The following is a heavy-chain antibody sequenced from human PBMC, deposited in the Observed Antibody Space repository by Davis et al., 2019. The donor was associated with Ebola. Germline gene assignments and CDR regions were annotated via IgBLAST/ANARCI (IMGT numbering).Heavy chain of an antibody. CDR1: GFTFSSSP. CDR2: ISYDGSSK. V-gene: IGHV3-30-3*01. Sequence: PGRSLRLSCAASGFTFSSSPMHWVRQAPGKGLEWVAVISYDGSSKYYADSVKGRFTISRDNSKNTLYLQMNSLRAEDTAVFYCARDGGDEILWNYFDYWGQGTLVTVSS. J-gene: IGHJ4*02. D-gene: IGHD2/OR15-2a*01. CDR3: ARDGGDEILWNYFDY.